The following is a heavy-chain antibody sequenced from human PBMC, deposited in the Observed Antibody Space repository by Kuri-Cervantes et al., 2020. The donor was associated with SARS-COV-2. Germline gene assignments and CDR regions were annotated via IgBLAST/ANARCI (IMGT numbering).Heavy chain of an antibody. CDR2: ISSSSSYI. D-gene: IGHD3-3*01. Sequence: LSLTCAASGFTFSSYSMNWVRQAPGKGLEWVSSISSSSSYIYYADSVKGRFTISRDNAKNSLYLQMNSLRAEDTAVYYCARGDVVVPAAKVRGTIFGVVIPYYYYYGMDVWGQGTTVTVSS. J-gene: IGHJ6*02. CDR3: ARGDVVVPAAKVRGTIFGVVIPYYYYYGMDV. CDR1: GFTFSSYS. V-gene: IGHV3-21*01.